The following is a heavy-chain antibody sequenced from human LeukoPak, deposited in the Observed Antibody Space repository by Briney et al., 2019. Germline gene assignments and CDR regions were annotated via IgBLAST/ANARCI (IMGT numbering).Heavy chain of an antibody. D-gene: IGHD2-2*01. CDR3: ARHPLLYQLPPIGNWFDP. Sequence: SETLSLTCTVSGGSISSSSYNWGWIRQPPGKGLEWIGSIYYSGSTYYNPSLKSRVTISVDTSKNQFSLKMSSVTAADTAVYCCARHPLLYQLPPIGNWFDPWGQGTLVTVSS. J-gene: IGHJ5*02. CDR1: GGSISSSSYN. CDR2: IYYSGST. V-gene: IGHV4-39*01.